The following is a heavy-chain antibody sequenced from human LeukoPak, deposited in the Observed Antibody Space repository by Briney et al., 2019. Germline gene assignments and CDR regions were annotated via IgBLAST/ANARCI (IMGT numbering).Heavy chain of an antibody. D-gene: IGHD1-26*01. J-gene: IGHJ4*02. V-gene: IGHV3-48*01. CDR2: ISSSGSNI. CDR1: GFTFSAYS. CDR3: ARLASGSYPNYFDY. Sequence: PGGSLRLSCAASGFTFSAYSMNWVRQAPGKGLEWVSYISSSGSNIHYADSVKGRFTISRDTGKNSLYLQTSSLRAEDTAVYYCARLASGSYPNYFDYWGQGLLVTVSS.